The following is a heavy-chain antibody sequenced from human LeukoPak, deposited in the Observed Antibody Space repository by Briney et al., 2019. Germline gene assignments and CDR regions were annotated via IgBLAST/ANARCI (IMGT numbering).Heavy chain of an antibody. CDR3: AKVMAARPFDP. V-gene: IGHV3-23*01. CDR1: GFTFSSFA. CDR2: VSGSGGST. J-gene: IGHJ5*02. Sequence: GGSLTLSCAASGFTFSSFAMSWVRQAPGKGLEWVSVVSGSGGSTYYADSVKGRFTISRDNSKNTLSLQMNGLRAEDTAVYYCAKVMAARPFDPWGQGTLVTVSS. D-gene: IGHD6-6*01.